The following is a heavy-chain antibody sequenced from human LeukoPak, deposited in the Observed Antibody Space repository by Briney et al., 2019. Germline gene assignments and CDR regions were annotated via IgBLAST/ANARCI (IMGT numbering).Heavy chain of an antibody. CDR2: ISSSSSYI. CDR1: GFTFSSYS. V-gene: IGHV3-21*01. CDR3: ARTDQIGATMGFDY. Sequence: PGGSLRLSCAASGFTFSSYSMNWVRQAPGKGLEWVSSISSSSSYIYYADSVKGRFTISRDNAKNSLYLQMNSLRAEDTAVYYCARTDQIGATMGFDYWGQGTLVTVSS. D-gene: IGHD1-26*01. J-gene: IGHJ4*02.